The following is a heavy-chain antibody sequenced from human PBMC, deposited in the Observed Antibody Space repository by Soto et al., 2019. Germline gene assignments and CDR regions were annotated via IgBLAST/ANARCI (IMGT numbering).Heavy chain of an antibody. CDR2: ISAYNGNT. D-gene: IGHD2-2*01. V-gene: IGHV1-18*01. CDR1: GYTFTSYG. J-gene: IGHJ5*02. CDR3: ARDEVPAANWLDP. Sequence: GASVKVSCKASGYTFTSYGISWVRQAPGQGLEWMGWISAYNGNTNHAQKFQGRVTMTTDTSTSTAYMELRSLGFDDTAVYYCARDEVPAANWLDPWGQGTLVTVSS.